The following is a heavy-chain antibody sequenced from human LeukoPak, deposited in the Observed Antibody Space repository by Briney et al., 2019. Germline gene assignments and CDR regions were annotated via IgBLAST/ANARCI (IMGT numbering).Heavy chain of an antibody. V-gene: IGHV1-18*01. CDR2: ISAYNGNT. CDR1: GYTFTSYV. D-gene: IGHD1-26*01. Sequence: ASVKVSCKASGYTFTSYVISWLRQAPGKGLKGMGWISAYNGNTNYAQKLQGRVTMTTDTSTSTAYMELRSLRSDDTAVYYCARRGGSYELDYWGQGTLVTVSS. J-gene: IGHJ4*02. CDR3: ARRGGSYELDY.